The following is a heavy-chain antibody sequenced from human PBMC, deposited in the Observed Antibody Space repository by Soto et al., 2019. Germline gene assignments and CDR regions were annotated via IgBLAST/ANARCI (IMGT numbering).Heavy chain of an antibody. CDR2: IDWDDDK. CDR3: AHRHGGNWPFDY. CDR1: GFSLSTSGMC. V-gene: IGHV2-70*12. Sequence: SGPTLVNPTQTLTLTCTFSGFSLSTSGMCVSWIRQPPGKALEWLARIDWDDDKYYSTSLKTRLTISKDTSKNQVVLTMTNMDPVDTATYYCAHRHGGNWPFDYWGQGTLVTVSS. J-gene: IGHJ4*02. D-gene: IGHD1-20*01.